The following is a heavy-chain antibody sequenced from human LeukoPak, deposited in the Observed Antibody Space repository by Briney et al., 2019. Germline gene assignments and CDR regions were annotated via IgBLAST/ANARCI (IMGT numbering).Heavy chain of an antibody. Sequence: PGGSLRLSCVASGFTFTTYAMSWVRQAPGKGLEWVSAISGSGGSTYYADSVKGRFTISRDNSENTLYLQMNSLRAEDTEDTAVYYCAKDILPYYGSGSIFDYWGQGTLVTVSS. J-gene: IGHJ4*02. CDR2: ISGSGGST. V-gene: IGHV3-23*01. CDR3: AKDILPYYGSGSIFDY. CDR1: GFTFTTYA. D-gene: IGHD3-10*01.